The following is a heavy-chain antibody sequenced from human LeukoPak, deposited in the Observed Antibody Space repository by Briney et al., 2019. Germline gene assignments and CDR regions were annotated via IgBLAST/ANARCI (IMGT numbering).Heavy chain of an antibody. Sequence: SETLSLTCTVSGGSISTYYWSWIRQPPGKGLEWIGYIYYSGSTNYNPSLKSRVTISVDTSKNQFSLKLSSVTAADTAVYYCARVGTVTTGIPVDYWGQGTLVTVSS. V-gene: IGHV4-59*12. CDR2: IYYSGST. D-gene: IGHD4-17*01. CDR3: ARVGTVTTGIPVDY. J-gene: IGHJ4*02. CDR1: GGSISTYY.